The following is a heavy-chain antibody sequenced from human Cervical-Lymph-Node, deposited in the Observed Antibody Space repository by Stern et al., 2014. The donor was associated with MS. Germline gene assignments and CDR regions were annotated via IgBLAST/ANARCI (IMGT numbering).Heavy chain of an antibody. J-gene: IGHJ4*02. CDR2: IKSKTDGGTT. D-gene: IGHD4-17*01. Sequence: VQLVESGGGLVKPGGSLRLSCAASGFTFRNAWMTWVRQAPGKGLEWVVRIKSKTDGGTTDYGAPVKGRFIISRDDSKDTLFLQMSSLKTEDTAVYYCTTTTDSWNWGQGTLVTVSS. V-gene: IGHV3-15*01. CDR1: GFTFRNAW. CDR3: TTTTDSWN.